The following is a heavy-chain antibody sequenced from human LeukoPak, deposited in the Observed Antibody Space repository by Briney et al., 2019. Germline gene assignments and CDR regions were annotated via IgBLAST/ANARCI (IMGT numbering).Heavy chain of an antibody. D-gene: IGHD4-17*01. V-gene: IGHV3-74*01. J-gene: IGHJ4*02. Sequence: GGSLRLSCAASGFTFSRFAMHWVRQAPGKGLVWVSRINSDGSSTNYADSVKGRFTISRDNAKNTLYLQMNSLRDEETAVYYCVRGPYDFDYWGQGTLVTVSS. CDR1: GFTFSRFA. CDR3: VRGPYDFDY. CDR2: INSDGSST.